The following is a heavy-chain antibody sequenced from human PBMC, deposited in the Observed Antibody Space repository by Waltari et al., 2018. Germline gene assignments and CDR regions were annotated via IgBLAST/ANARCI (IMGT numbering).Heavy chain of an antibody. Sequence: QVQLQESGPGLVKPSETLSLTCTVSGYSTSSGYYLGWIRPPPGQGLEWIGSIYHSGSTYYNPSLKSRVTISVDTSKNQFSLKLSSVTAADTAVYYCAREGRDYGGNARHDAFDIWGQGTMVTVSS. J-gene: IGHJ3*02. CDR2: IYHSGST. CDR3: AREGRDYGGNARHDAFDI. V-gene: IGHV4-38-2*02. D-gene: IGHD4-17*01. CDR1: GYSTSSGYY.